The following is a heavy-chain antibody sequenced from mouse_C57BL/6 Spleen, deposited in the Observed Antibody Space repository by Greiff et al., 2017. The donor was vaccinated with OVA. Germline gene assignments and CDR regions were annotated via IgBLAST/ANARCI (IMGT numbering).Heavy chain of an antibody. V-gene: IGHV3-1*01. CDR3: ARDGYYSNYGFAY. CDR2: ISYSGST. CDR1: GYSITSGYD. Sequence: EVKVVESGPGMVKPSQSLSLTCTVTGYSITSGYDWHWIRHFPGNKLEWMGYISYSGSTNYNPSLKSRISITHDTSKNHFFLKLNSVTTEDTATYYCARDGYYSNYGFAYWGQGTLVTVSA. D-gene: IGHD2-5*01. J-gene: IGHJ3*01.